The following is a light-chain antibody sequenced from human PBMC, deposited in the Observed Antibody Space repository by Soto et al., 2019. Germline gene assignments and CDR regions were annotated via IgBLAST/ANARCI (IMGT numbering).Light chain of an antibody. V-gene: IGKV3-11*01. CDR1: QSFSGY. J-gene: IGKJ5*01. CDR3: QQRSNWPPVIT. Sequence: DILLTQSPATLSLSPGERATLSCRASQSFSGYLAWYQQEPGQAPRLLIYDASKRATGIPARFSGRGSGTDFTLTISSLEPEDFAVYYCQQRSNWPPVITFGQGTRLEIK. CDR2: DAS.